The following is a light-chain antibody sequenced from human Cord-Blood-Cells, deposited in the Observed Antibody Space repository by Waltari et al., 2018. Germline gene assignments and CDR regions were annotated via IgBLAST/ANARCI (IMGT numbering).Light chain of an antibody. CDR1: SSDVGGSNY. Sequence: QSALTQPASVSGSAGQSITLSRTGTSSDVGGSNYFSWYQQHPGKAPKLMIYDVSNRPSGVSNRFSGSKSGNTASLTISGLQAEDEADYYCSSYTSSSTLVFGGGTKLTVL. J-gene: IGLJ2*01. V-gene: IGLV2-14*01. CDR3: SSYTSSSTLV. CDR2: DVS.